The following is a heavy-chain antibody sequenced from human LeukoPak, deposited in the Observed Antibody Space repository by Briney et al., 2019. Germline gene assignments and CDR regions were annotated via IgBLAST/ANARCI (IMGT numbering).Heavy chain of an antibody. D-gene: IGHD2-2*01. J-gene: IGHJ3*02. CDR2: IYPDDSDT. V-gene: IGHV5-51*01. Sequence: GESLKISCKGSGYSFTSYWIGWVRQMPGKGLEWMGIIYPDDSDTRYSPSFQGQVTIPADKSISTAYLQWSSLKASDTAMYYCARGVVPAATLIGDAFDIWGQGAMVTVSS. CDR1: GYSFTSYW. CDR3: ARGVVPAATLIGDAFDI.